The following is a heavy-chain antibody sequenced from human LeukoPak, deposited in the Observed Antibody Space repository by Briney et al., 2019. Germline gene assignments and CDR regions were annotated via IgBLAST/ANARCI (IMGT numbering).Heavy chain of an antibody. CDR3: ARDYWGGYYYYYYMDV. J-gene: IGHJ6*03. D-gene: IGHD7-27*01. CDR2: INTNTGNP. V-gene: IGHV7-4-1*02. Sequence: ASVKVSCKASGYTFTSYAMNWVRQAPGQGLEWMGWINTNTGNPTYAQGFTGRFVFSLDTSVSTAYLQISSLKAEDTAVYYCARDYWGGYYYYYYMDVWGKGTTVTVSS. CDR1: GYTFTSYA.